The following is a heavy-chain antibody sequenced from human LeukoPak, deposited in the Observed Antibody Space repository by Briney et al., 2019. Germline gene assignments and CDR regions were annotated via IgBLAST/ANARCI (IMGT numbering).Heavy chain of an antibody. V-gene: IGHV3-23*01. D-gene: IGHD3-22*01. CDR2: IGDSGGST. Sequence: TGGSLRLSCAASGFTFSSYGMSWVRQAPGKGLEWVSTIGDSGGSTYYADSVKGRFTISRDNSKSTLYLQINSLRAEDTAVYYCAKLPYYYDSSGYYTEDYWGQGTLVTVSS. J-gene: IGHJ4*02. CDR3: AKLPYYYDSSGYYTEDY. CDR1: GFTFSSYG.